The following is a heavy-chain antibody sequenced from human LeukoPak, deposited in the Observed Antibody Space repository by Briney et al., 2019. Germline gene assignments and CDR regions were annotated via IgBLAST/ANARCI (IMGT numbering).Heavy chain of an antibody. CDR2: ISGGGVST. J-gene: IGHJ4*02. Sequence: PGGSLRLSCAASGFTFSNHAMMWVRQAPGRGLEWVSAISGGGVSTYYTDSVKGRFTISRDNSKNTLYLQMNSLRAEDTAVYYCALYLRLRGDYWGQGTLVSVSS. D-gene: IGHD5-18*01. V-gene: IGHV3-23*01. CDR3: ALYLRLRGDY. CDR1: GFTFSNHA.